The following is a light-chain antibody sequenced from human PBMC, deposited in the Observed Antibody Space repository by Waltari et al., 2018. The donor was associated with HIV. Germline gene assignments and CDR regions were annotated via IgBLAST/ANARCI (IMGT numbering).Light chain of an antibody. CDR1: SSNIGSNT. J-gene: IGLJ3*02. Sequence: QSVLTQPPSASGTPGQRVTISCSGSSSNIGSNTVNWYHQLPGKAPKLLIYTNKQRPSGVPDRFSGSKSGTSASLAISGLQSEDEADYYCAAWDDSLNGWVFGGGTKLTVL. V-gene: IGLV1-44*01. CDR2: TNK. CDR3: AAWDDSLNGWV.